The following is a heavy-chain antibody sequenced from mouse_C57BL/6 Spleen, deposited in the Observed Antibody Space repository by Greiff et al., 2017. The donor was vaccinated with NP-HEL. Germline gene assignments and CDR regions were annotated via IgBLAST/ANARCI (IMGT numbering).Heavy chain of an antibody. CDR2: INPGSGGT. V-gene: IGHV1-54*01. Sequence: QVQLQQSGAELVRPGTSVKVSCKASGYAFTNYLIEWVKQRPGQGLEWIGVINPGSGGTNYNEKFKGKATLTADESSSTAYMQLSSLTSEDSAVYFCARGPEYYYAMDYWGQGTSVTVSS. J-gene: IGHJ4*01. CDR3: ARGPEYYYAMDY. CDR1: GYAFTNYL.